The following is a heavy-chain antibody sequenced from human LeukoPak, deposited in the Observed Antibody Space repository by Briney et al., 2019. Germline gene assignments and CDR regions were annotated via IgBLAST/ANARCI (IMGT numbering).Heavy chain of an antibody. CDR2: IRYDGSNK. D-gene: IGHD3-22*01. V-gene: IGHV3-30*02. J-gene: IGHJ4*02. CDR1: GFTFSSYG. Sequence: GGSLRLSCAASGFTFSSYGMHWVRQAQGKGLEGVAFIRYDGSNKYYADSVKGRFTISRDNSKDTLYLQMNSLRAEDTAVYYFANHPVDYYDSRGAFWGQGTLVTVSS. CDR3: ANHPVDYYDSRGAF.